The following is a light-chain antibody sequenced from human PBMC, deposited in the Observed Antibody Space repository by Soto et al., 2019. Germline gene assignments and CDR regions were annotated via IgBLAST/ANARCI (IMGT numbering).Light chain of an antibody. CDR3: QHRSNWPPT. CDR2: DAT. CDR1: QSVSSY. J-gene: IGKJ4*01. Sequence: EIVLTQSPATLSLSPGERATLSCRASQSVSSYLAWYQQKPGQAPRLLIYDATNRATGIPARFSGRGSGTDFTLTISSLEPEDFAVYYCQHRSNWPPTFGGGTKVEIK. V-gene: IGKV3-11*01.